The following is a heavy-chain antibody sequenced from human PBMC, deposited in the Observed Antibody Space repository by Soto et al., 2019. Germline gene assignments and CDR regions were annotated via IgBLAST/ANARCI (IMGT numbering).Heavy chain of an antibody. J-gene: IGHJ6*02. V-gene: IGHV1-24*01. CDR3: ATLRTTVTTWGIAGYYGMDV. CDR2: FDPEDGET. Sequence: GASVKVSCKVSGYTLTELSMHWVRQAPGQGLEWMGGFDPEDGETIYAQKFQGRVTMTEDTSTDTAYMELSSLRSEDTDVYYCATLRTTVTTWGIAGYYGMDVWGQGTTVTVS. D-gene: IGHD4-17*01. CDR1: GYTLTELS.